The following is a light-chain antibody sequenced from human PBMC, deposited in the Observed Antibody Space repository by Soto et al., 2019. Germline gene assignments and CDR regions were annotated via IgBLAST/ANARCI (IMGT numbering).Light chain of an antibody. CDR1: QSVSSTY. V-gene: IGKV3-20*01. J-gene: IGKJ1*01. Sequence: EIALTQSPGTLSLPPGERATLSCRASQSVSSTYLAWYQQKPDQAPRLLIYGASSRASGIPDRFSGSGSGTDFILTISRLEPEDFAMYYCQQYGSSWTFGQGTKVEIK. CDR2: GAS. CDR3: QQYGSSWT.